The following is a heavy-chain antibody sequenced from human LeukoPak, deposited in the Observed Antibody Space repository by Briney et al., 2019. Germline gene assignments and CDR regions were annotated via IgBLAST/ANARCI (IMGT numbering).Heavy chain of an antibody. Sequence: GGSLRLSCAASGFTFSDFWMAWVRQAPGRGLEWVANIKPDGSQKYYVGSVKGRFSISRDNAENSQYLQMNSLRAEDTAVYYCANSGWSLRDYWGQGTLVTVSS. D-gene: IGHD6-19*01. CDR2: IKPDGSQK. J-gene: IGHJ4*02. CDR1: GFTFSDFW. CDR3: ANSGWSLRDY. V-gene: IGHV3-7*01.